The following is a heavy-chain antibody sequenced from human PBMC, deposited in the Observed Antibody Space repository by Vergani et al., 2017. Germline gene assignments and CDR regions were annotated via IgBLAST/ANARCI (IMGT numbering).Heavy chain of an antibody. J-gene: IGHJ5*02. D-gene: IGHD3-10*01. V-gene: IGHV4-61*02. Sequence: QVQLQESGPTLVKPSQTLSLTCTVSGGSITSGSFYWSWIRQPAGKGLEWIGRIHSSGTTNYNPSLKSRVTLSVDTSKNQLSLRMTSVTAADTAVYYCARDSWTSELRGVYWFDTWGQGTLVSVSS. CDR2: IHSSGTT. CDR3: ARDSWTSELRGVYWFDT. CDR1: GGSITSGSFY.